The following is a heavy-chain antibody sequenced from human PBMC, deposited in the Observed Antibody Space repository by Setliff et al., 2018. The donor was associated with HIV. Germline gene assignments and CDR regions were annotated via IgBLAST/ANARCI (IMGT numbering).Heavy chain of an antibody. J-gene: IGHJ3*02. CDR1: GFTISHHW. V-gene: IGHV3-48*04. CDR2: ISSSSSTI. Sequence: HPGGSLRLSCAASGFTISHHWMNWVRQAPGKGLEWISYISSSSSTIYYADSVKGRFTISRDNAKNSLYLQMNSLRAEDTAVYYCARNTDVDSVYRPFHIWGQGTMVT. D-gene: IGHD1-26*01. CDR3: ARNTDVDSVYRPFHI.